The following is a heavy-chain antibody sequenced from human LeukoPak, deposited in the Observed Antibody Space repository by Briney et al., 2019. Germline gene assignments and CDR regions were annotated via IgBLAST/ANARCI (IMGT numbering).Heavy chain of an antibody. D-gene: IGHD5-12*01. CDR3: AKHIVATAAGYYFDY. J-gene: IGHJ4*02. CDR2: IFHSGST. Sequence: SETLSLTCTVSSDSIFSSNWWSWVRQPPGKGLEWIGQIFHSGSTSYSPSLKSRVTISADKSKNQVSLKLSSVTAADTAVYYCAKHIVATAAGYYFDYWGQGTLVTVSS. V-gene: IGHV4-4*02. CDR1: SDSIFSSNW.